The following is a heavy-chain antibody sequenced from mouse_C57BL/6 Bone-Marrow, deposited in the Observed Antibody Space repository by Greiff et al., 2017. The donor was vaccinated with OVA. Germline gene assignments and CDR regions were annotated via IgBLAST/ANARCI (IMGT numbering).Heavy chain of an antibody. CDR3: ARSYYYGSGGYYFDY. CDR1: GYTFTDYN. V-gene: IGHV1-18*01. CDR2: INPNNGGT. D-gene: IGHD1-1*01. J-gene: IGHJ2*01. Sequence: EVQLQQSGPELVKPGASVKIPCKASGYTFTDYNMDWVKQSHGKSLEWIGDINPNNGGTIYNQKFKGKATLTVDKSSSTAYMELRSLTSEDTAVYYCARSYYYGSGGYYFDYWGQGTTLTVSS.